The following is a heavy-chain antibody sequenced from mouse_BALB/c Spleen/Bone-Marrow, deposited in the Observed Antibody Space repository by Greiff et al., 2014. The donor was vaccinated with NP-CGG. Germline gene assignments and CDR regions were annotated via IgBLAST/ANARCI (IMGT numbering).Heavy chain of an antibody. CDR1: GYAFTNYL. D-gene: IGHD3-3*01. Sequence: QVHVKQSGAELVRPGTSVKVSCKASGYAFTNYLIEWVKQRPGQGLEWIGMINPGSGGTNYNEKFKGKATLTADKSSSTAYMQLSSLTSDDSAVYFCARRDGSYFDYWGQGTTLTVSS. V-gene: IGHV1-54*01. CDR3: ARRDGSYFDY. CDR2: INPGSGGT. J-gene: IGHJ2*01.